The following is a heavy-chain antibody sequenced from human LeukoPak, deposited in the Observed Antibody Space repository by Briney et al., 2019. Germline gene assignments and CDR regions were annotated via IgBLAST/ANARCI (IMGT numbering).Heavy chain of an antibody. CDR2: ISGSYTT. J-gene: IGHJ5*02. D-gene: IGHD2-21*01. Sequence: GGSLRLSCAASGFTFSSYSMNWVRQAPGKGLEWVSAISGSYTTYYADSVRGRFTISRDNSKNTLYMQLNSLRAEDTAVYYCAKSKEDCCGSFDPWGQGTLVTVSS. CDR1: GFTFSSYS. V-gene: IGHV3-23*01. CDR3: AKSKEDCCGSFDP.